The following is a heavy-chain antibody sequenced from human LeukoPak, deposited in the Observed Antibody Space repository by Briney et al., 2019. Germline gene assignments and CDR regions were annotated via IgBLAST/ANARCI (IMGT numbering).Heavy chain of an antibody. CDR3: ARDRSDNWFDY. D-gene: IGHD5-24*01. CDR1: GGSINGYY. CDR2: LHYSGST. V-gene: IGHV4-59*01. Sequence: PSETLSLICTVSGGSINGYYWSWIRQPPGKGLEWIGYLHYSGSTNYNPFLKSRVTISVGTSKNQFSLKLSSVTAADTAVYYCARDRSDNWFDYWGQGTLVTVSS. J-gene: IGHJ4*02.